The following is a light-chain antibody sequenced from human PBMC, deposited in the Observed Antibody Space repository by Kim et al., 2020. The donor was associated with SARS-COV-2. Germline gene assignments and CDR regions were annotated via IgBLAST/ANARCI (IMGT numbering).Light chain of an antibody. J-gene: IGKJ2*02. V-gene: IGKV3-20*01. CDR3: QQYGGSPRT. CDR1: QSVSSRN. CDR2: GAS. Sequence: LSPGDRATLSCRASQSVSSRNLAWYQQKPGQAPRLLIYGASSRATGIPDRFSGSGSGTDFTLTISRLEPEDFAVYYCQQYGGSPRTFGQGTKLEI.